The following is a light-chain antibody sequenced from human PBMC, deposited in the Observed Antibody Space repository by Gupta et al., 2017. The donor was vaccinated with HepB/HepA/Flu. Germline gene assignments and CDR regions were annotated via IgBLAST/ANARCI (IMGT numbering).Light chain of an antibody. Sequence: IVLMQSPATLSLSPGERSTLPCRATQSVTTNLAWFQQKPGQAPRRLMYGALNRAAGVPDRFSGSGSGTDFMLTSSRLEPEDFAVYYCQQDGGARRTFGPGTKVE. V-gene: IGKV3-20*01. CDR1: QSVTTN. J-gene: IGKJ1*01. CDR2: GAL. CDR3: QQDGGARRT.